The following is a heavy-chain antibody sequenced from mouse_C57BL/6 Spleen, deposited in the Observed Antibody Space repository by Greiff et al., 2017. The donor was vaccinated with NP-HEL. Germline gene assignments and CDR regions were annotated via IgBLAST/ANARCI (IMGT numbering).Heavy chain of an antibody. CDR2: ITPNNGGT. CDR3: ARGTARATLDY. J-gene: IGHJ2*01. Sequence: EVQLQQSGPELVKPGASVKIPCKASGYTFTDYNLDWVKQSHGKSLEWIGDITPNNGGTIYNQKFKGKATLTVDKSSSTAYMELRSRTSEDTAVYYCARGTARATLDYWGQGTTLTVSS. V-gene: IGHV1-18*01. D-gene: IGHD3-2*01. CDR1: GYTFTDYN.